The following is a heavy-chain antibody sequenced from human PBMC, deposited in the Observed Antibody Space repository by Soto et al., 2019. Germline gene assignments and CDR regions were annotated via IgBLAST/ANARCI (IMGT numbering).Heavy chain of an antibody. CDR1: GFTFSSYS. J-gene: IGHJ3*02. D-gene: IGHD1-1*01. CDR3: ARVEWNGAFDI. CDR2: ISSSSSYI. Sequence: GGSLRLSCAASGFTFSSYSMNWVRQAPGKGLEWVSSISSSSSYIYYADSVKGRFTISRDNAKNSLYLQMNSLRAEDTAVYYCARVEWNGAFDIWGQGTMVTVSS. V-gene: IGHV3-21*01.